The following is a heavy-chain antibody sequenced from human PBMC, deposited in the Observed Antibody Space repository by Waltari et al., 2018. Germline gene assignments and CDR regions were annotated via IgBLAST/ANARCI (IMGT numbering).Heavy chain of an antibody. V-gene: IGHV1-2*02. CDR1: GYTFTGYY. CDR3: ARASSDSSGYYYNDY. CDR2: TNPNSGGT. Sequence: QVQLVQSGAEVKKPGASVKVSCKASGYTFTGYYMHWVRQAPGQGLEWMGWTNPNSGGTNHAQKFQGRVTMTRDTSISTAYMELSRLRSDDTAVYYCARASSDSSGYYYNDYWGQGTLVTVSS. J-gene: IGHJ4*02. D-gene: IGHD3-22*01.